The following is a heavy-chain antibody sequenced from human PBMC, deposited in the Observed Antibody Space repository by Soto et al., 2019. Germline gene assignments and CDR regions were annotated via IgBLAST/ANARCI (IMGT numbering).Heavy chain of an antibody. J-gene: IGHJ4*02. CDR1: GFTFSSYA. CDR2: ISGSGGST. V-gene: IGHV3-23*01. CDR3: AKRRVAVAFRDVGYFDY. D-gene: IGHD6-19*01. Sequence: GGSLRLSCAASGFTFSSYAMGWVRQAPGKGLEWVSAISGSGGSTYYADSVKGRFTISRDNSKNTLYLQMNSLRAEDTAVYYCAKRRVAVAFRDVGYFDYWGQGTMVTVSS.